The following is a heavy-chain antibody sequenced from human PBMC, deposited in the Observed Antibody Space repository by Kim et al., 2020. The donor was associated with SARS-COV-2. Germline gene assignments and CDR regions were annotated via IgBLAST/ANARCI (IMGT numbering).Heavy chain of an antibody. CDR3: VTETEVTREVY. Sequence: SETLSLTCAASGGSISSSNWWTCVRQPPGQGLEWIGEIYHSGITNYTPSLKSRVAISGDKTKNQFSLNLNSVTAADTAVYYCVTETEVTREVYWGQGTLVTVSS. CDR2: IYHSGIT. CDR1: GGSISSSNW. D-gene: IGHD3-10*01. V-gene: IGHV4-4*02. J-gene: IGHJ4*02.